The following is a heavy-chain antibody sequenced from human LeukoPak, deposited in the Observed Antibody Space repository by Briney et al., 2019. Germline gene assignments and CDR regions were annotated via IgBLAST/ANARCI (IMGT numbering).Heavy chain of an antibody. CDR1: GFTFSSYW. Sequence: SGGSLRLSCAASGFTFSSYWMHWVHQAPGKGLVWVSRIHSDGSTTTYADSVKGRFTISSDNAKNTLFLQMNSLRAEDTAVYYCARAPSSYYVLDVWGQGTTVTVSS. V-gene: IGHV3-74*01. D-gene: IGHD2-2*01. J-gene: IGHJ6*02. CDR2: IHSDGSTT. CDR3: ARAPSSYYVLDV.